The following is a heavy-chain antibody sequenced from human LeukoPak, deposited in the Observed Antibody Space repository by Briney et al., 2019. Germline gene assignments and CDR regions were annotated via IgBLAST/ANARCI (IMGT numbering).Heavy chain of an antibody. CDR2: ISISSTYR. J-gene: IGHJ4*02. D-gene: IGHD5-18*01. Sequence: GGSLRLSSAASGFTFGTYTMNWVRQAPGKGLEWVSSISISSTYRYYADSVKGRFTMSRDNAKNSLFLQMNSLRAEDTAVYYCARDQPDTAFDYWGQGTLVTVSS. CDR1: GFTFGTYT. V-gene: IGHV3-21*01. CDR3: ARDQPDTAFDY.